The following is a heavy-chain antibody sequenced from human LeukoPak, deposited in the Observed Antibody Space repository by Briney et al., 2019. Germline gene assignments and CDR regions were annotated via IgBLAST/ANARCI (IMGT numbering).Heavy chain of an antibody. CDR3: ARRVWYQEEVVRFDY. Sequence: ASVKVSCKASGYTFTDYAMHWVRQAPGERLEWMGWINTGKGNTKYSQKFQGRVTITMDTSASTAYMELSSLRSEDTAVYYCARRVWYQEEVVRFDYWGQGTLVTVSS. D-gene: IGHD2-15*01. V-gene: IGHV1-3*04. J-gene: IGHJ4*02. CDR1: GYTFTDYA. CDR2: INTGKGNT.